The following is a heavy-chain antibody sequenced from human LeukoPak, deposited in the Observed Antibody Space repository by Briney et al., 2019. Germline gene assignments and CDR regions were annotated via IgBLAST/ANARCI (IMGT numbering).Heavy chain of an antibody. CDR1: GFTFSTYW. Sequence: PGGSLRLSCAASGFTFSTYWMSWVRQAPGKGLEWVSYISSSSSTIYYADSVKGRFTISRDNAKNSLYLQMNSLRAEDTAVYYCATKGTSYSSGYWGQGALVTVSS. V-gene: IGHV3-48*01. J-gene: IGHJ4*02. D-gene: IGHD6-25*01. CDR3: ATKGTSYSSGY. CDR2: ISSSSSTI.